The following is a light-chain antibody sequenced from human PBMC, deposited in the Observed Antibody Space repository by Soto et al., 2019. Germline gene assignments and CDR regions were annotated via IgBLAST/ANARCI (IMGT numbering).Light chain of an antibody. J-gene: IGKJ1*01. Sequence: AIRMTQSPSSFSASTGDRVTVTCRASQSISSYLAWYQQKPGKAPKLLIYAASTLQSGVPSRFSGSGSGTDFTLTMSCLQSEDFATYCCQQYYSYPHTFGQGTKVEIK. CDR1: QSISSY. CDR3: QQYYSYPHT. CDR2: AAS. V-gene: IGKV1-8*01.